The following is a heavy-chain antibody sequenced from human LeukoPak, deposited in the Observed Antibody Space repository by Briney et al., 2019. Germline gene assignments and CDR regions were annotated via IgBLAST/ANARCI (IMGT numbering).Heavy chain of an antibody. V-gene: IGHV3-30*03. CDR3: AREAPYYDFWSGYYTGYYYYYMDV. CDR1: GFTFSSYG. CDR2: ISYDGSNK. D-gene: IGHD3-3*01. Sequence: PGGSLRLSCAASGFTFSSYGMHWVRQAPGKGLEWVAVISYDGSNKYYADSVKGRFTISRDNSKNTLYLQMNSLRAEDTAVYYCAREAPYYDFWSGYYTGYYYYYMDVWGKGTTVTVSS. J-gene: IGHJ6*03.